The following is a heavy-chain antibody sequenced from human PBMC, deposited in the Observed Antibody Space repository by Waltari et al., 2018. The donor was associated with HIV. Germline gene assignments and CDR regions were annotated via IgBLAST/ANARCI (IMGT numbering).Heavy chain of an antibody. CDR1: GGSISSSRHY. D-gene: IGHD3-16*02. Sequence: QLQLQESGPGLVKPSETLSLTCIVSGGSISSSRHYWGWIRQPPGKGLEWLATISSSGSSFYNPSLKRRLTISVDTSKNRFSLRLSSVTAADTAVYYCARHLNHGHDYVWGSYRPFDYWGQGTLVTVSS. J-gene: IGHJ4*02. CDR2: ISSSGSS. V-gene: IGHV4-39*01. CDR3: ARHLNHGHDYVWGSYRPFDY.